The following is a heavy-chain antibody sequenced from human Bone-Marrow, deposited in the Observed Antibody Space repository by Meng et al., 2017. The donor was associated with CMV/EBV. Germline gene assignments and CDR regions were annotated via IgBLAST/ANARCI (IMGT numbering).Heavy chain of an antibody. D-gene: IGHD3-3*01. J-gene: IGHJ3*02. CDR2: IYSGGSI. V-gene: IGHV3-53*01. CDR1: GFTVSSNY. Sequence: GESLKISCAASGFTVSSNYMSWVRQAPGKGLEWVSVIYSGGSIYYADSVKGRFTISRDNAKNSLYLQMNSLRAEDTAVYYCARGADFWSGYYNDAFEIWGQGTMVTVSS. CDR3: ARGADFWSGYYNDAFEI.